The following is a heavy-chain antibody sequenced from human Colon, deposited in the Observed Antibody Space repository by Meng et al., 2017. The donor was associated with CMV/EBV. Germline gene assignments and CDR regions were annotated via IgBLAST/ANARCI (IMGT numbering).Heavy chain of an antibody. CDR2: ISYDGSNK. CDR1: GFTFSSYA. V-gene: IGHV3-30-3*01. Sequence: GESLKISCAASGFTFSSYAMHWVRQAPGKGLEWVAVISYDGSNKYYADSVKGRFTISRDDSKNSLYLQMNSLKTEDTAVYYCASIAKYSSSWHNWGQGTLVTVSS. CDR3: ASIAKYSSSWHN. J-gene: IGHJ4*02. D-gene: IGHD6-13*01.